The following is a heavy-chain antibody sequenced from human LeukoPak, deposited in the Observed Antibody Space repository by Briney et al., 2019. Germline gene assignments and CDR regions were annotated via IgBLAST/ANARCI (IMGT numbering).Heavy chain of an antibody. CDR3: AKDPIRHYSGSGESITTYFFDY. CDR2: ISYDGSNK. Sequence: GRSLRLSCAASGFTFSSYGMHWVRQAPGKGLEWLAVISYDGSNKYYADSVKGRFTISRDNSKNTLYLQMNSLRAEDTAVYYCAKDPIRHYSGSGESITTYFFDYWGQGTLVTVSS. D-gene: IGHD3-10*01. CDR1: GFTFSSYG. V-gene: IGHV3-30*18. J-gene: IGHJ4*02.